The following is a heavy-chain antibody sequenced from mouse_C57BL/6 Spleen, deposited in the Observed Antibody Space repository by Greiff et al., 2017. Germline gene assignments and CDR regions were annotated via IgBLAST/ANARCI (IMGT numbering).Heavy chain of an antibody. D-gene: IGHD2-4*01. V-gene: IGHV1-74*01. CDR2: IHPSDSDT. CDR1: GYTFTSYW. CDR3: AIPYDYDEGYYAMDY. J-gene: IGHJ4*01. Sequence: QVQLQQPGAELVKPGASVKVSCKASGYTFTSYWMHWVKQRPGQGLEWIGRIHPSDSDTNYNQKFKGKATLTVDKSSSTAYMQRSSLTSEDSAVYYCAIPYDYDEGYYAMDYWGQGTSVTVSS.